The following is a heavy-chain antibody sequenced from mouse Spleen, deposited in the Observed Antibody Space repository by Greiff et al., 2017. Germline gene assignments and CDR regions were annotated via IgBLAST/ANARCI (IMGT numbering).Heavy chain of an antibody. D-gene: IGHD1-1*01. CDR2: ISSGGSYT. J-gene: IGHJ2*01. V-gene: IGHV5-9-1*01. Sequence: EVKLVESGGGLVKPGGSLKLSCAASGFTFSSYAMSWVRQTPEKRLEWVATISSGGSYTYYPDSVKGRFTISRDNAKNTLYLQMSSLRSEDTAMYYCARLYGSAFFDYWGQGTTLTVSS. CDR3: ARLYGSAFFDY. CDR1: GFTFSSYA.